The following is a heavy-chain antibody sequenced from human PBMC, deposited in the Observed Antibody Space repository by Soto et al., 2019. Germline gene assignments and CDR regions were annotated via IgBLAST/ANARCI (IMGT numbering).Heavy chain of an antibody. D-gene: IGHD3-10*01. Sequence: SETLSLTCSVSGGSINSDGYYWSWIRQHPGKGLEWIGYIYFSGSTYYSASLKSRVTISVDTSKNQFSLKLSSVTAADTAVYYCARRGSGSYIFYVWGQGIQVTVSS. CDR3: ARRGSGSYIFYV. CDR2: IYFSGST. V-gene: IGHV4-31*03. CDR1: GGSINSDGYY. J-gene: IGHJ4*02.